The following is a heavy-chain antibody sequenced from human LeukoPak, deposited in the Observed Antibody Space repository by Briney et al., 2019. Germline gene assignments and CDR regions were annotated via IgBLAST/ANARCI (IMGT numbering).Heavy chain of an antibody. D-gene: IGHD2-15*01. CDR2: IYWDDDK. V-gene: IGHV2-5*02. CDR3: AHRSAVVAATNWFDP. Sequence: SGPTLVKPTQILTLTCTFSGFSLSTSGVGVGWIRQPPGKALEWLALIYWDDDKRYSPSLKSRLTITKDTSKNQVVLTMTNMDPVDTATYYCAHRSAVVAATNWFDPWGQGTLVTVSS. J-gene: IGHJ5*02. CDR1: GFSLSTSGVG.